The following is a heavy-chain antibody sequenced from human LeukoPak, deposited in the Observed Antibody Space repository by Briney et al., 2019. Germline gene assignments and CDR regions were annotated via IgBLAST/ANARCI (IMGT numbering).Heavy chain of an antibody. CDR3: AKDDAGLPDY. J-gene: IGHJ4*02. V-gene: IGHV3-30*18. CDR2: ISYDGSKV. Sequence: GGSLRLSCTASGYTFSNYGMHWVRQGPGKGLEWVAVISYDGSKVFYGDFVKGRFTISRDDSRDTVYLQIHSLRVEDMAVYYCAKDDAGLPDYWGQGTLVTVSS. CDR1: GYTFSNYG. D-gene: IGHD2-15*01.